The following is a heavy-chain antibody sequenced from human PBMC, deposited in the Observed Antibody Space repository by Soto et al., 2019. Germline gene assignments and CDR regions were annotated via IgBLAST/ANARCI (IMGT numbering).Heavy chain of an antibody. V-gene: IGHV1-2*04. J-gene: IGHJ4*02. CDR2: INPNSGGT. CDR1: GYTFTGYY. D-gene: IGHD3-10*01. Sequence: QVQLVQSGAEVKKPGASVKVSCKASGYTFTGYYMHWVRQAPGQGLEWMGWINPNSGGTNYAQKFQGWVTMTRDTSLSTAYMEMSRLRSDDTAVYYCARDHGFGESADYWGQGTLVTVSS. CDR3: ARDHGFGESADY.